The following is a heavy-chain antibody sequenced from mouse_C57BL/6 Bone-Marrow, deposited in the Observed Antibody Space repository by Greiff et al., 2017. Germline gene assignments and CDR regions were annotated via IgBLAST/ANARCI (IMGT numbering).Heavy chain of an antibody. CDR1: GYTFTSYW. Sequence: QVQLQQPGAELVQPGASVKLSCKASGYTFTSYWMQWVKQRPGQGLEWIGEIDPSDSYTNYNQKLKGKATLTVDTTSSTAYMQLSSLTSEDSAVYYCARRQYCGSGGEYWGKGTSVTVSS. CDR3: ARRQYCGSGGEY. J-gene: IGHJ4*01. V-gene: IGHV1-50*01. D-gene: IGHD1-1*01. CDR2: IDPSDSYT.